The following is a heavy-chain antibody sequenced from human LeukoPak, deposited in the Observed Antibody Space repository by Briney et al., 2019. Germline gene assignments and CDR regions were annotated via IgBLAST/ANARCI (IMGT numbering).Heavy chain of an antibody. CDR2: IHYKGST. CDR1: GDSINGHY. J-gene: IGHJ4*02. Sequence: SETLSLTCTISGDSINGHYWRWIRQPPGKRLEWIGDIHYKGSTNYNLSLKSRVTISVDTSKNHLSLNLTSVLAADTAIYYCARRDTAWNYCDYWGQGILVTVSS. CDR3: ARRDTAWNYCDY. D-gene: IGHD2-21*02. V-gene: IGHV4-59*08.